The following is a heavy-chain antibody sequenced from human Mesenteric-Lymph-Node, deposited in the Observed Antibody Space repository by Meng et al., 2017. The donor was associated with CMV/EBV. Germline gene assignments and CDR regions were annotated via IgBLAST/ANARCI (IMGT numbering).Heavy chain of an antibody. CDR1: GFTVSSNY. D-gene: IGHD4-11*01. CDR2: IYSGGST. Sequence: GGSLRLSCAASGFTVSSNYMSWVRQAPGKGLEWVSVIYSGGSTYYADSVKGRFTISRDNSKNTLYLQMNSLRAEDTAVYYCARLKTTVTTPFFDYWGQGTLVTVSS. J-gene: IGHJ4*02. CDR3: ARLKTTVTTPFFDY. V-gene: IGHV3-53*01.